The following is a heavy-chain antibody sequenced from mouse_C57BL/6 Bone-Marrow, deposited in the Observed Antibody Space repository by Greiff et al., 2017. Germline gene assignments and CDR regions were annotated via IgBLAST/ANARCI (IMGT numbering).Heavy chain of an antibody. D-gene: IGHD1-1*01. CDR3: ASYWRAWFAY. V-gene: IGHV1-82*01. CDR1: GYAFSSSW. Sequence: VQLQQSGPELVKPGASVKISCKASGYAFSSSWMNWVKQRPGKGLEWIGRIYPGDGDTNSHGKFKGKATLTADKSSSTAYMQLCSLTSEDSAVYFCASYWRAWFAYWGQGTLVTVSA. CDR2: IYPGDGDT. J-gene: IGHJ3*01.